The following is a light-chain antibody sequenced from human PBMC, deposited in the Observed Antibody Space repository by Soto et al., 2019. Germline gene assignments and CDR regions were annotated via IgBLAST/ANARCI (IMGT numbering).Light chain of an antibody. CDR3: SSYAGTVTLV. CDR2: EVT. J-gene: IGLJ3*02. CDR1: SGDVAIYDL. Sequence: QSALTQPASVSGSPGQSITISCTGTSGDVAIYDLVSWYQQYPGKAPQLIINEVTKRPSGVSNRFSGSKSGNTASLTISGLQAEDEGDYYCSSYAGTVTLVFGGGTKVTVL. V-gene: IGLV2-23*02.